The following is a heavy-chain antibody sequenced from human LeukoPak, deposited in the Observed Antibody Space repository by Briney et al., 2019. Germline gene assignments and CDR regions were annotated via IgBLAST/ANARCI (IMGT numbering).Heavy chain of an antibody. D-gene: IGHD3-22*01. CDR1: GGSISSSSYY. V-gene: IGHV4-39*01. CDR2: IYYSGST. J-gene: IGHJ4*02. Sequence: PSETLSLTCTVSGGSISSSSYYWGWIRQPPGKGLEWIGSIYYSGSTYYTPSLKSRVTISVDTSKNQFSLKLSSVTAADTAVYYCARRGTYYYDSSGYYFDYWGQGTLVTVSS. CDR3: ARRGTYYYDSSGYYFDY.